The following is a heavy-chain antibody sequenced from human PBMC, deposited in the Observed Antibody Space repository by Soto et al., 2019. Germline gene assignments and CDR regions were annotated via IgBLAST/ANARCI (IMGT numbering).Heavy chain of an antibody. CDR2: ISYDGSNK. D-gene: IGHD3-10*01. CDR3: ARSAYGLDY. CDR1: GFTFSSYA. V-gene: IGHV3-30-3*01. J-gene: IGHJ4*02. Sequence: QVQLVESGGGVVQPGRSLRLSCAASGFTFSSYAMHWVRRAPGKGLEWVAVISYDGSNKYYADSVKGRFTISRDNSKNTLYLQMNSLRAEDTAVYYCARSAYGLDYWGQGTLVTVSS.